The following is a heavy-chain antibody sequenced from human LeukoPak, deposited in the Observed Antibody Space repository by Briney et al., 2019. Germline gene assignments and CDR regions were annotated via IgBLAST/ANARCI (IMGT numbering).Heavy chain of an antibody. CDR2: INHSGST. CDR1: GVPLRSGDYY. V-gene: IGHV4-34*01. CDR3: ASLLNVAGYSGYDSDY. D-gene: IGHD5-12*01. Sequence: SETLSLTCTVSGVPLRSGDYYWSWMRQPPGKGLEWLVEINHSGSTNYNPSLKSRVTISVDTSKSPTSLKVSSRTAADTAVYYCASLLNVAGYSGYDSDYWGHGTLVTVSS. J-gene: IGHJ4*01.